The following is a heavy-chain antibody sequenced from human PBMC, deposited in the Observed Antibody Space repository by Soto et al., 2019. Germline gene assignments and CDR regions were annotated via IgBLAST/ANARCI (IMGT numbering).Heavy chain of an antibody. CDR1: GFTFRGCG. CDR2: ISYDGGNI. V-gene: IGHV3-30*18. Sequence: QVQLVESGGGVVQPGRSLRLSCLASGFTFRGCGMHWVRQAPGKGLEWVAVISYDGGNIYYADSVKGRFTISRDNSKHTVYLQMDSLRDEDTAVYYCAKDYSSGWYYFDNWGQGTLVAVSA. D-gene: IGHD6-13*01. CDR3: AKDYSSGWYYFDN. J-gene: IGHJ4*02.